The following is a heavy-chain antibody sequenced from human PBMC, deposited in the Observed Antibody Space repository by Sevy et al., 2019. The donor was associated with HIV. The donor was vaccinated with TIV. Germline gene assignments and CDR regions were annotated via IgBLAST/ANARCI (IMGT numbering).Heavy chain of an antibody. V-gene: IGHV1-24*01. CDR1: GYTLTELS. J-gene: IGHJ6*02. CDR3: ATGRETSIAAAGGYYYGMDV. Sequence: ASVKVSCKVSGYTLTELSMHWVRQAPGKGLEWMGGFDPEDGETIYAQKFQGRVTMTEDTSTDTAYMEQSSLRSEDTAVYYCATGRETSIAAAGGYYYGMDVWGQGTTVTVSS. CDR2: FDPEDGET. D-gene: IGHD6-13*01.